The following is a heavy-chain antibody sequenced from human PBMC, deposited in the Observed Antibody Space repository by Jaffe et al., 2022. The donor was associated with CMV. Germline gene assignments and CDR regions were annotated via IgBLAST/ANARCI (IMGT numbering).Heavy chain of an antibody. V-gene: IGHV4-59*08. Sequence: QVQLQESGPGLVKPSETLSLTCTVSGGSISSYYWSWIRQPPGKGLEWIGYIYYSGSTNYNPSLKSRVTISVDTSKNQFSLKLSSVTAADTAVYYCARLPLVGLKSPQDYWGQGTLVTVSS. CDR3: ARLPLVGLKSPQDY. CDR1: GGSISSYY. D-gene: IGHD1-26*01. J-gene: IGHJ4*02. CDR2: IYYSGST.